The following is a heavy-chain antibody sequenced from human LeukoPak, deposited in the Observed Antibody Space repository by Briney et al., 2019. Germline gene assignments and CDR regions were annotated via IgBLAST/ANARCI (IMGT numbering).Heavy chain of an antibody. V-gene: IGHV3-30*03. Sequence: PGGSLRLSCAASGFTFSNYAMSWVRQAPGKGLEWVAVISYDGSNKYYADSVKGRFTISRDNSKNTLYLQMNSLRAEDTAVYYCARPLKRYRSSSWSHAFDIWGQGTMVTVSS. J-gene: IGHJ3*02. CDR1: GFTFSNYA. CDR3: ARPLKRYRSSSWSHAFDI. D-gene: IGHD6-13*01. CDR2: ISYDGSNK.